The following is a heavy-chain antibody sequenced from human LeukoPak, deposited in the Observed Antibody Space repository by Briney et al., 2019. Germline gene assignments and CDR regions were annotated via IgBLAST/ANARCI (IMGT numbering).Heavy chain of an antibody. CDR1: GYTLTELS. CDR2: FDPEDGET. CDR3: ATGPPSRRWLQSTIDY. V-gene: IGHV1-24*01. J-gene: IGHJ4*02. Sequence: ASVKVSCKVSGYTLTELSMHWVRQTPGKGLEWMGGFDPEDGETIYAQKFQGRVTMTEGTSTDTAYMELSSLRSEDTAVYYCATGPPSRRWLQSTIDYWGQGTLVTVSS. D-gene: IGHD5-24*01.